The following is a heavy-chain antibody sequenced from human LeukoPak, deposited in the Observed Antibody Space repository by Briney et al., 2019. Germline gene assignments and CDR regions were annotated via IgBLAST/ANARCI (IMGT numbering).Heavy chain of an antibody. CDR3: ARGRPRWLQLGRYYFDY. Sequence: GASVKVSCKASGYTFTSYYMHWVRQAPGQGLEWMGIINPSGGSTSYAQKFQGRVTMTRNTSISTAYMELSSLRSEDTAVYYCARGRPRWLQLGRYYFDYWGQGTLVTVSS. J-gene: IGHJ4*02. V-gene: IGHV1-46*01. D-gene: IGHD5-24*01. CDR1: GYTFTSYY. CDR2: INPSGGST.